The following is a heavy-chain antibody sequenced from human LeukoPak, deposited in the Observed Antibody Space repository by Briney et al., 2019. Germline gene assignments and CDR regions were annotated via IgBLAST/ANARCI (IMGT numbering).Heavy chain of an antibody. Sequence: ASVKVSCKASGGTFSSYAISWVRQAPGQGLEWMGGIIPIFGTANYAQKLQGRVTMTTDTSTSTAYMELRSLRSDDTAVYYCARDSSNGDYEYWGQGTLVTVSS. CDR1: GGTFSSYA. D-gene: IGHD4-17*01. V-gene: IGHV1-69*05. CDR2: IIPIFGTA. CDR3: ARDSSNGDYEY. J-gene: IGHJ4*02.